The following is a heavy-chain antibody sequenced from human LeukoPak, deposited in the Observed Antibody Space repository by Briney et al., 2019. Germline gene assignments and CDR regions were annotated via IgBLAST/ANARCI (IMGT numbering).Heavy chain of an antibody. D-gene: IGHD6-13*01. CDR2: IYASGTT. V-gene: IGHV3-53*01. J-gene: IGHJ6*03. CDR3: ARGPISAPAGYYYYYMDV. Sequence: PGGSLRLSCAASGFTVSSNYMNWVRQAPGKGLEWVSLIYASGTTYYADSAKGRFTISRDNSKNTLYLQMNNLRAEDTAVYYCARGPISAPAGYYYYYMDVWGKGTAVTVSS. CDR1: GFTVSSNY.